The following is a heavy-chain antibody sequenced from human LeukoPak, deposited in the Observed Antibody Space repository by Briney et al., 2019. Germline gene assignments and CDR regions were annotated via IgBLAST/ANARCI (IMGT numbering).Heavy chain of an antibody. CDR1: GDSFSTNGAA. D-gene: IGHD1-7*01. V-gene: IGHV6-1*01. Sequence: SQTLSLTCAISGDSFSTNGAAAWNWFRQSPSRGLEWLGRTYYRSKWYNDYAVSVKSRITINPDTSKNQFSLQLNSVTPEDTAVYYCARDLDITGTTGAYYYGMDVWGQGTTVTVSS. J-gene: IGHJ6*02. CDR3: ARDLDITGTTGAYYYGMDV. CDR2: TYYRSKWYN.